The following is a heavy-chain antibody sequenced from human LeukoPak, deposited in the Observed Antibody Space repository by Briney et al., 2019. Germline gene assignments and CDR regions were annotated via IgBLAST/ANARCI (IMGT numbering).Heavy chain of an antibody. Sequence: PGGSLRLSCAASGFTVSSNYMSWVRQAPGKGLEWVSAISGSGGSTYYADSVKGRFTISRDNSKNTLFLQLNSLRAEDTAVYYCAKAMTNYWYFDLWGRGTLVTVSS. CDR1: GFTVSSNY. CDR2: ISGSGGST. V-gene: IGHV3-23*01. J-gene: IGHJ2*01. CDR3: AKAMTNYWYFDL.